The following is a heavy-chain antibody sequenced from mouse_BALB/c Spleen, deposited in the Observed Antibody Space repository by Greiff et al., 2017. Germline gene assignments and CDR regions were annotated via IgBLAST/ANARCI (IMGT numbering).Heavy chain of an antibody. V-gene: IGHV2-9*02. CDR1: GFSLTSYG. CDR3: ARDQHGNYAYAMDY. J-gene: IGHJ4*01. Sequence: VQLLESGPGLVAPSQSLSITCTVSGFSLTSYGVHWVRQPPGKGLEWLGVIWAGGSTNYNSALMSRLSISKDNSKSQVFLKMNSLQTDDTAMYYCARDQHGNYAYAMDYWGQGTSVTVSS. CDR2: IWAGGST. D-gene: IGHD2-1*01.